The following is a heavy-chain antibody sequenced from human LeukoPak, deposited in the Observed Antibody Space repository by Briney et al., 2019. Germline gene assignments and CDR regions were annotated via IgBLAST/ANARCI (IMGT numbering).Heavy chain of an antibody. D-gene: IGHD1-1*01. V-gene: IGHV3-48*04. CDR1: GFTFSSSG. CDR2: ISSSGSTI. CDR3: AREGYNPYFDY. J-gene: IGHJ4*02. Sequence: GGSLRLSCAASGFTFSSSGMSWIRQAPGKGLEWVSYISSSGSTIYYADSVKGRFTISRDNAKNSLYLQMNSLRAEDTAVYYCAREGYNPYFDYWGQGTLVTVSS.